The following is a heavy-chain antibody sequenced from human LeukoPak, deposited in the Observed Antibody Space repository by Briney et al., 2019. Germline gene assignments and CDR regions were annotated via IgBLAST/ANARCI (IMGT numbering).Heavy chain of an antibody. CDR2: ISGSGGST. CDR1: GFTFNSYS. CDR3: AKDRTHSSGWYDAFDI. V-gene: IGHV3-23*01. J-gene: IGHJ3*02. D-gene: IGHD6-19*01. Sequence: PGGSLRLSCAASGFTFNSYSMNWVRQAPGKGLEWVSAISGSGGSTYYADSVKGRFTISRDNSKNTLYLQMNSLRAEDTAVYYCAKDRTHSSGWYDAFDIWGQGTMVTVSS.